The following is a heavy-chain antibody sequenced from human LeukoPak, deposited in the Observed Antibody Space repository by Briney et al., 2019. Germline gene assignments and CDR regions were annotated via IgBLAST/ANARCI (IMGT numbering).Heavy chain of an antibody. V-gene: IGHV3-21*01. CDR2: ISSSSSYI. CDR3: ARETSAPRYFDL. Sequence: GGSLRLSCVASGFTFSRSWMNWVRQAPGKGLEWVSSISSSSSYIYYADSVKGRFTISRDNAKNSLYLQMNSLRAEDTAVYYCARETSAPRYFDLWGRGTLVTVSS. CDR1: GFTFSRSW. J-gene: IGHJ2*01.